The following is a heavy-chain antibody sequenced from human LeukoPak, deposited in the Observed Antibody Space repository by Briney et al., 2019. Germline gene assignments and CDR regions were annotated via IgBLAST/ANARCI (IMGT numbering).Heavy chain of an antibody. CDR1: GGSISSYY. D-gene: IGHD3-9*01. Sequence: SETLSLTCTVSGGSISSYYWSWIRQPAGKGLEWIGRIYTSGSTNYNPSLKCRVTMSVDTSKNQFSLKLSSVTAADTAVYYCARAGSYYDILTGLEVFDYWGQGTLVTVSS. V-gene: IGHV4-4*07. J-gene: IGHJ4*02. CDR3: ARAGSYYDILTGLEVFDY. CDR2: IYTSGST.